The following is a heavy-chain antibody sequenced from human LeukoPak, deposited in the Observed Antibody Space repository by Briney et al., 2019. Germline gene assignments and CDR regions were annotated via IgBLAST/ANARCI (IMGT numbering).Heavy chain of an antibody. V-gene: IGHV4-4*08. D-gene: IGHD6-19*01. J-gene: IGHJ4*02. CDR3: ARRAGGWSNSYDY. CDR2: IYNSGST. CDR1: GGSISSYY. Sequence: SETLPLTCTVSGGSISSYYWSWIRQPPGKELEWIADIYNSGSTYYTPSLKSRFTISRDTSKNPLSLQLNRVSAADTAVYYCARRAGGWSNSYDYWGQGTLVTVSS.